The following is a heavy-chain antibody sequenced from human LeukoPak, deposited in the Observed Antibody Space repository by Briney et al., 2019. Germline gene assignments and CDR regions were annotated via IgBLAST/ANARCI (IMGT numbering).Heavy chain of an antibody. CDR3: ARPRGLAAMVDY. CDR2: SNPGDSDT. Sequence: GESLKISCQGSGYSFTSYWIGWVGQMPGKGLEWMGISNPGDSDTRYSPSFQGQVTISADKSISTAYLQWSSLKASDTAMYYCARPRGLAAMVDYWGQGTLVTVSS. V-gene: IGHV5-51*01. D-gene: IGHD5-18*01. J-gene: IGHJ4*02. CDR1: GYSFTSYW.